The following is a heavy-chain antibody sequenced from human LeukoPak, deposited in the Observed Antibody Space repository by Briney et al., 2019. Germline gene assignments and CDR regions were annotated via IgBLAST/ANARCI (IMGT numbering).Heavy chain of an antibody. V-gene: IGHV3-23*01. Sequence: GGSLRLSCAASGFTFSSYAMSWVRQAPGKGLEWVSAISGSGGNTYYADSVKGRFTISRDNSKNTLYLQMNSLRAEDTAVYYCAKGIDRRGSWYEESYFDYWGQGTLVTVSS. CDR2: ISGSGGNT. J-gene: IGHJ4*02. D-gene: IGHD6-13*01. CDR3: AKGIDRRGSWYEESYFDY. CDR1: GFTFSSYA.